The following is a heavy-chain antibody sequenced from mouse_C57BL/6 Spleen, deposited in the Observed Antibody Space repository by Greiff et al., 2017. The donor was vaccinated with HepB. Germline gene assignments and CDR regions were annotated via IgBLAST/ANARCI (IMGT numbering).Heavy chain of an antibody. D-gene: IGHD1-1*01. J-gene: IGHJ2*01. Sequence: EVKVEESGPGLVKPSQSLSLTCSVTGYSITSGYYWNWIRQFPGNKLEWMGYISYDGSNNYNPSLKNRISITRDTSKNQFFLKLNAVTTEDTATYYCARESGYGSSFDYWGQGTTLTVSS. CDR2: ISYDGSN. CDR3: ARESGYGSSFDY. CDR1: GYSITSGYY. V-gene: IGHV3-6*01.